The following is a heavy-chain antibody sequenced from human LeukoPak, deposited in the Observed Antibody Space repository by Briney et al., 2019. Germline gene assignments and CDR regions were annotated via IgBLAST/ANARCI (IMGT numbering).Heavy chain of an antibody. CDR3: ARDPDSSGYDYRDY. V-gene: IGHV1-18*01. D-gene: IGHD3-22*01. Sequence: ASVKVSCKASGYTFTSYGISWVRQAPGQGLEWMGWISAYNGNTNYAQKLQGRVTMTTDTSTSTAYMELRSLRSDDTAVYYCARDPDSSGYDYRDYWGQGTLVTVSS. CDR2: ISAYNGNT. CDR1: GYTFTSYG. J-gene: IGHJ4*02.